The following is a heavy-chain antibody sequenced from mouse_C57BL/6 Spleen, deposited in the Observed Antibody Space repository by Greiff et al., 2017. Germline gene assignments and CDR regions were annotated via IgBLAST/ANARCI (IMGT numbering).Heavy chain of an antibody. V-gene: IGHV1-4*01. CDR2: INPSSGYT. CDR3: ARNTGVYY. D-gene: IGHD4-1*01. J-gene: IGHJ2*01. Sequence: QVQLQQSGAELARPGASVKMSCKASGYTFTSYTMHWVKQRPGQGLEWIGYINPSSGYTKYNQKFKDKATLTAYKSSSTAYMQLSSLTSEDTAVYYSARNTGVYYCGQGTPLTHSS. CDR1: GYTFTSYT.